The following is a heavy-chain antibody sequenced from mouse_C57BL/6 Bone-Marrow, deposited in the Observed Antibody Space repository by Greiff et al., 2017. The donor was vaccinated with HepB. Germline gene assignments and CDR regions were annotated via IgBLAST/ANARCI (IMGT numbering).Heavy chain of an antibody. D-gene: IGHD1-1*01. CDR1: GYTFTSYW. CDR3: ARDYYGSSYHYAMDY. J-gene: IGHJ4*01. Sequence: QVQLQQSGTELVKPGASVKLSCKASGYTFTSYWMHWVKQRPGQGLEWIGNINPSNGGTNYNEKFKSKATLTVDKSSSTAYMQLSSLTSEDSAVYYCARDYYGSSYHYAMDYWGQGTSVTVSS. V-gene: IGHV1-53*01. CDR2: INPSNGGT.